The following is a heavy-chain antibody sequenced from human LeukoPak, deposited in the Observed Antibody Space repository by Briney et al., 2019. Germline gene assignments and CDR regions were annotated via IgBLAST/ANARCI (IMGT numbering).Heavy chain of an antibody. V-gene: IGHV1-45*02. CDR3: ARSIVVVPAAMDY. Sequence: ASVKVSCKASGYTFTYRYLHWVRQAPGQALEWMGWITPFNGNTNYAQKFQDRVTITRDRSMSTAYMELSSLRSEDTAVYYCARSIVVVPAAMDYWGQGTLVTVSS. D-gene: IGHD2-2*01. CDR1: GYTFTYRY. CDR2: ITPFNGNT. J-gene: IGHJ4*02.